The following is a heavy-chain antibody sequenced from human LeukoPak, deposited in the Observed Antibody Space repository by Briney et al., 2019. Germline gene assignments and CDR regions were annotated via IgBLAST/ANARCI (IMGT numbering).Heavy chain of an antibody. CDR3: VRDRWDGPDY. D-gene: IGHD1-26*01. Sequence: GGSLRLSCTASGFSLSGYWMSWVRQAPGKGPEWLANIKEDGSRRYYSESVRGRFTISRDNSENSLYLQMNSLRAEDTAVYYCVRDRWDGPDYWGQGTLVTVTS. J-gene: IGHJ4*02. V-gene: IGHV3-7*01. CDR2: IKEDGSRR. CDR1: GFSLSGYW.